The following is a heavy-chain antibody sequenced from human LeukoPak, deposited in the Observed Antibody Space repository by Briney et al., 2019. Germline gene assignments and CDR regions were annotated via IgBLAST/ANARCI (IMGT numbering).Heavy chain of an antibody. J-gene: IGHJ6*02. V-gene: IGHV4-59*01. Sequence: SETLSLTCSVSGGSISNYYWSWIRQPPGKGLEWIGCISYSGSTNYNPSLKSRVAISVDPSKKQFSLKLSSVTAADTAVYYCARDGEHNDSSGYNPLNYYYYYDKDVWGQGITVTVSS. CDR2: ISYSGST. CDR3: ARDGEHNDSSGYNPLNYYYYYDKDV. D-gene: IGHD3-22*01. CDR1: GGSISNYY.